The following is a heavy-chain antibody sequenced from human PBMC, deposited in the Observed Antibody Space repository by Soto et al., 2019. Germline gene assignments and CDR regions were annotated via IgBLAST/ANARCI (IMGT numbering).Heavy chain of an antibody. D-gene: IGHD2-15*01. J-gene: IGHJ6*02. CDR3: AKDGTTGGQHYYGMDV. CDR1: GFTLSDYV. Sequence: GGSLRLSCEASGFTLSDYVMNWVRHGPGEGLEWVSTIGRVDDKYYADSVKGRLTISRDTSKNTLFMQMNSLRAEDTALYFCAKDGTTGGQHYYGMDVWGQGATVTVSS. V-gene: IGHV3-23*01. CDR2: IGRVDDK.